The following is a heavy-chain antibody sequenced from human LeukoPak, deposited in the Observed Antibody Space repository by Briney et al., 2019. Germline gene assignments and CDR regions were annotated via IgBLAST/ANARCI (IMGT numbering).Heavy chain of an antibody. Sequence: PGGSLRLSCAASGFTFSSYGMHWVRQAPAKGLEWVAVISYDGSNKYYADSVKGRFTISRDNSKNTLYLQMNSPRAEDTAVYYCAREYDFWSGYSCDYWGQGTLVTVSS. CDR1: GFTFSSYG. V-gene: IGHV3-30*03. CDR3: AREYDFWSGYSCDY. CDR2: ISYDGSNK. D-gene: IGHD3-3*01. J-gene: IGHJ4*02.